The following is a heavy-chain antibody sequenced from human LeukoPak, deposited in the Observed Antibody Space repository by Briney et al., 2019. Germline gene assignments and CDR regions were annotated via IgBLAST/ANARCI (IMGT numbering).Heavy chain of an antibody. CDR2: IYHDGRT. J-gene: IGHJ4*02. CDR1: AYSISIGYC. V-gene: IGHV4-38-2*02. CDR3: ARVQRYYFDY. Sequence: SETLSLTCTVSAYSISIGYCGAWIRQPPGKGLEWIGTIYHDGRTYFNPSLKSRVTIYVDTSKNQFSLKLSSVTAADTAVYYCARVQRYYFDYWGQGTLVTVSS.